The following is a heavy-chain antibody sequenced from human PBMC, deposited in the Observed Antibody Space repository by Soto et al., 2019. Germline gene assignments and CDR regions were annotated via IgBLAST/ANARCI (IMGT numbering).Heavy chain of an antibody. V-gene: IGHV4-34*01. Sequence: QVQLQQWGAGLLKPSETLSLTCAVYGGSFSGYYWSWIRQPPGKGLEWIGEINHSGSTNYNPSLKSRVTISVDTSKNQFSRKLSSVTAAYTAVYYWARGNTVLFYGMDVWGQGTTVTVSS. CDR2: INHSGST. CDR1: GGSFSGYY. J-gene: IGHJ6*02. D-gene: IGHD4-17*01. CDR3: ARGNTVLFYGMDV.